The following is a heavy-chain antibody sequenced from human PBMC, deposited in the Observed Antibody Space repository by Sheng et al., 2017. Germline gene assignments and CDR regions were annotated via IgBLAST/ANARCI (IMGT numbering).Heavy chain of an antibody. Sequence: QVQLQQWGAGLLKPSETLSLTCAVYGGSFSGYYWSWIRQPPGKGLEWIGEINHSGSTNYNPSLKSRVTISVDTSKNQFSLKLSSVTAADTAVYYCATVGIRGGWFDPWGQGTLGHRSPQ. CDR3: ATVGIRGGWFDP. D-gene: IGHD3-10*01. V-gene: IGHV4-34*01. CDR1: GGSFSGYY. CDR2: INHSGST. J-gene: IGHJ5*02.